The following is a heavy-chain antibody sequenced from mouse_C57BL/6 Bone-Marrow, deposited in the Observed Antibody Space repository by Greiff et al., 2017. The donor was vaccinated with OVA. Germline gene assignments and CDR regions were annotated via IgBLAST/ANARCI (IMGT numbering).Heavy chain of an antibody. J-gene: IGHJ2*01. CDR1: GFTFTNYY. D-gene: IGHD1-1*01. V-gene: IGHV7-3*01. CDR2: IRNKPNGSTT. Sequence: EVQGVESGGGLVQPGDSLSLSCAASGFTFTNYYMSWVRQPPGKALEWLAFIRNKPNGSTTEYSASVTGRFPISRDNSQSILYLQMNALRADDSATYYGARYKGRVAVDYFDYWGQGTALTVSS. CDR3: ARYKGRVAVDYFDY.